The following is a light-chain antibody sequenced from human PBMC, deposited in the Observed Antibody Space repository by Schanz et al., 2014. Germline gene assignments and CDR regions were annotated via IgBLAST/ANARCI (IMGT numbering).Light chain of an antibody. J-gene: IGKJ1*01. CDR1: QGIDKW. CDR2: TAS. CDR3: HQYGSSPPWT. V-gene: IGKV1-12*01. Sequence: DIQMTQSPSSVSASVGDRVTITCRASQGIDKWLAWYQHKPGKAPNLLIYTASTLQSGVPSRFSGSGSGTDFTLTISSLQPEDFAVYYCHQYGSSPPWTFGQGTRVEIK.